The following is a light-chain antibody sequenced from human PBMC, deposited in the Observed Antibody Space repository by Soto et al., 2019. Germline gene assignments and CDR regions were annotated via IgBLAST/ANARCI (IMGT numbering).Light chain of an antibody. Sequence: QSVLTQPPSVSGAPGQRVTISCTGTTSNIGAGYKLHWYQQLPGTAPKLLIYGNSNRPSGVPDRFSGSKSGTSASLAITGLQAEDEADYYCQSYDSSLSGWVFGGGTKLTVL. CDR3: QSYDSSLSGWV. CDR2: GNS. J-gene: IGLJ3*02. V-gene: IGLV1-40*01. CDR1: TSNIGAGYK.